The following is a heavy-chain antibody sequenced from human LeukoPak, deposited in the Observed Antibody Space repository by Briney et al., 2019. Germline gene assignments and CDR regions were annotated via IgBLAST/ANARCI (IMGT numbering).Heavy chain of an antibody. V-gene: IGHV5-51*01. CDR2: IYPGDSDT. J-gene: IGHJ5*02. CDR1: GYSFTSYW. Sequence: GESLKISCKGSGYSFTSYWIGWVRQMPGKGLEWMGIIYPGDSDTRYSPSFQGQVTISADKSISTAYLQWSSLKASDTAMYYCARGRVQGYCSSTSCYNYNWFGPWGQGTLVTVSS. CDR3: ARGRVQGYCSSTSCYNYNWFGP. D-gene: IGHD2-2*02.